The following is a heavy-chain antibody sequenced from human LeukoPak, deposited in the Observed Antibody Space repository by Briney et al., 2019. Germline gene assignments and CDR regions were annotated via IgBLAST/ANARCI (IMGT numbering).Heavy chain of an antibody. Sequence: PGRSLRLSCAASRFTFSSYGMHWVRQAPGKGLEWVAVIWYDGSNKYYADSMKGRFTISRDNSKNTLYLQMNSLRAEDTAVYYCARDPWDDVSGFSGDYWGQGTLVTVSS. CDR3: ARDPWDDVSGFSGDY. CDR1: RFTFSSYG. V-gene: IGHV3-33*01. D-gene: IGHD3-22*01. CDR2: IWYDGSNK. J-gene: IGHJ4*02.